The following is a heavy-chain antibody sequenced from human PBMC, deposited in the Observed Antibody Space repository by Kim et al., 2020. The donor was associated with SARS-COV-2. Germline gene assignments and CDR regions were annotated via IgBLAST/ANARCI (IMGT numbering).Heavy chain of an antibody. CDR3: ARGAADNYCCNTNCHAPTDY. V-gene: IGHV1-18*01. Sequence: ASVKVSCKASGYTFTSYGMTWVRQAPGQGLEWIGWMSVYNGNTNYAQKVQGRVTLTSDTSTSTAYMELRSLTSDDTAVYYCARGAADNYCCNTNCHAPTDYWGQGTLVTVSA. CDR1: GYTFTSYG. D-gene: IGHD2-2*01. CDR2: MSVYNGNT. J-gene: IGHJ4*02.